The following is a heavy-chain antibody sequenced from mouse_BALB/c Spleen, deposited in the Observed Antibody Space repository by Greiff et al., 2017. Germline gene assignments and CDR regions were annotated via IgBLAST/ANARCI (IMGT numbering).Heavy chain of an antibody. D-gene: IGHD1-1*01. CDR1: GYSITSGYS. CDR3: ARSSFLYYYAMDY. V-gene: IGHV3-1*02. Sequence: EVQLQESGPDLVKPSQSLSLTCTVTGYSITSGYSWPWIRQFPGNKLEWMGYIHYSGSTNYNPSLKSRISITRDTSKNQFFLQLNSVTTEDTATYYCARSSFLYYYAMDYWGQGTSVTVSS. CDR2: IHYSGST. J-gene: IGHJ4*01.